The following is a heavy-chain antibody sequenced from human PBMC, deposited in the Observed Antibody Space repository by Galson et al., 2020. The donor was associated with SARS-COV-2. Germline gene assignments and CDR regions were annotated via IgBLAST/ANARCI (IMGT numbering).Heavy chain of an antibody. Sequence: ASVKVSCKASGYTFTGYYMHWVRPAPGQGLEWMGWINPNSGGTNYAQKFQGRVTMTRDTSISTAYMALSRLRSDDTAVYYCARDRYSRSWRDAFDIWGQGTMVTVSS. J-gene: IGHJ3*02. CDR2: INPNSGGT. CDR1: GYTFTGYY. CDR3: ARDRYSRSWRDAFDI. D-gene: IGHD6-13*01. V-gene: IGHV1-2*02.